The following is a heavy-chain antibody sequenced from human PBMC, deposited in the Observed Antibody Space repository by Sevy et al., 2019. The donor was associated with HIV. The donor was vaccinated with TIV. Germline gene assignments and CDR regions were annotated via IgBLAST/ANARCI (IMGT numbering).Heavy chain of an antibody. CDR1: GFTFNSYG. CDR2: IYYDGNNK. V-gene: IGHV3-33*01. Sequence: GGSLRLSCAASGFTFNSYGMHWVRQAPIKGLEWVASIYYDGNNKYYADSVKGRFTISRDESKNTLYLQMNSLRAEDTAVYYCARDSNEYGDYRLSYYFVYWGQGALVTVSS. D-gene: IGHD4-17*01. CDR3: ARDSNEYGDYRLSYYFVY. J-gene: IGHJ4*02.